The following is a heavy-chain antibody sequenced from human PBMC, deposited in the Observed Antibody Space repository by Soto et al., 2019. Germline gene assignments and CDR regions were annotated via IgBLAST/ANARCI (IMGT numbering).Heavy chain of an antibody. V-gene: IGHV3-30*18. J-gene: IGHJ4*02. D-gene: IGHD3-22*01. CDR1: GFTFSSYG. CDR3: AKDSTDYYDSSGYHLN. CDR2: ISYDGRNK. Sequence: QVQLVESGGGVVQPGRSLRLSCAASGFTFSSYGMHWVRQAPGKGLEWVALISYDGRNKYYADSVKGRFTISRDNSKNTLFLQMNSLRAEDTAVYYCAKDSTDYYDSSGYHLNWGQGTLVTVSS.